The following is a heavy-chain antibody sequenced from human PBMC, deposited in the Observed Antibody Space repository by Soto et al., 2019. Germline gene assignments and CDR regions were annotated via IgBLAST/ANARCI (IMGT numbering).Heavy chain of an antibody. Sequence: GESLKISCKGSGYSFTSYWIAWVRQMPGKGLEWMGIIYPGDSDTRYSPSFQGQVTISADKSISTAYLQWSSLKASDTAMYYCASLIAAAGTEDAFDIWGQGTTVTVSS. V-gene: IGHV5-51*01. D-gene: IGHD6-13*01. CDR2: IYPGDSDT. J-gene: IGHJ3*02. CDR1: GYSFTSYW. CDR3: ASLIAAAGTEDAFDI.